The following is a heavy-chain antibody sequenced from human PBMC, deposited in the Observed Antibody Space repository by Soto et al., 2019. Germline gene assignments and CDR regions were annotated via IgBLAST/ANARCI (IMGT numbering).Heavy chain of an antibody. Sequence: QMQLVQSGAEVKKPGSSVKVSCKASGGTFSSYAISWVRQAPGQGLEWMGGIIPIFGTANYAQKFQGRVTITADESTSPAYMELSSLRSEDTAVYYCARPQDCSGGSCYRAEYFQHWGQGTLVTVSS. CDR1: GGTFSSYA. D-gene: IGHD2-15*01. V-gene: IGHV1-69*01. CDR2: IIPIFGTA. CDR3: ARPQDCSGGSCYRAEYFQH. J-gene: IGHJ1*01.